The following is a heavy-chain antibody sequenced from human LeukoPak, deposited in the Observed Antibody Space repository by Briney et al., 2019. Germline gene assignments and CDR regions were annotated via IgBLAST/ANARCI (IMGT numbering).Heavy chain of an antibody. CDR1: GFTFSSYS. V-gene: IGHV3-21*01. D-gene: IGHD3-22*01. CDR2: ISSSSSYI. CDR3: ARAQVAYYYDSSGYYYGY. Sequence: PGGSLRLSCAASGFTFSSYSMNWVRQAPGKGLEWVSSISSSSSYIYYADSVKGRFTISRDNAKNSLYLQMNSLRAEDTAVYYCARAQVAYYYDSSGYYYGYWGQGTLVTVSS. J-gene: IGHJ4*02.